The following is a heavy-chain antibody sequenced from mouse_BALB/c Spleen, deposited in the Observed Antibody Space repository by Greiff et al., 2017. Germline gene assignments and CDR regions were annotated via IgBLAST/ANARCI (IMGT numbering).Heavy chain of an antibody. CDR2: IRNKANGYTT. Sequence: EVKLMESGGGLVQPGGSLRLSCATSGFTFTDYYMSWVRQPPGKALEWLGFIRNKANGYTTEYSASVKGRFTISRDNSQSILYLRMNTLRAEDSATYYCARDTPQYGNYWYFDVWGAGTTVTVSS. J-gene: IGHJ1*01. V-gene: IGHV7-3*02. CDR3: ARDTPQYGNYWYFDV. D-gene: IGHD2-10*02. CDR1: GFTFTDYY.